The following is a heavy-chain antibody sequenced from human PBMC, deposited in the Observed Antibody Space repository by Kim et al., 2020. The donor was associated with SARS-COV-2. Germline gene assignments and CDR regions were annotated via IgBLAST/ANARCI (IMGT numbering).Heavy chain of an antibody. Sequence: ASVKVSCKASGYTFTGYYMHWVRQAPGQGLEWMGWINPNSGGTNYAQKFQGRVTMTRDTSISTAYMELSRLRSDDTAVYYCARVRTGTTFGFAFDIWGQGTMVTVSS. CDR3: ARVRTGTTFGFAFDI. D-gene: IGHD1-7*01. J-gene: IGHJ3*02. V-gene: IGHV1-2*02. CDR1: GYTFTGYY. CDR2: INPNSGGT.